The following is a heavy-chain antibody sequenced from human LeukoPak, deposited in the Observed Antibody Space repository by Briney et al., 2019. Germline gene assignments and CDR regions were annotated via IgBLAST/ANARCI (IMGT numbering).Heavy chain of an antibody. V-gene: IGHV3-23*01. D-gene: IGHD3-10*01. CDR2: ISGSGGST. CDR3: AKSYVLGAMVRGGANFDY. J-gene: IGHJ4*02. CDR1: GFTFSSYA. Sequence: GGSLRLSCAASGFTFSSYAMSWVRQAPGKGLEWVSAISGSGGSTYYADSVKGRFTISRDNSKNTLYLQMNSLRAEDTAVYYCAKSYVLGAMVRGGANFDYWGQGTLVTVSS.